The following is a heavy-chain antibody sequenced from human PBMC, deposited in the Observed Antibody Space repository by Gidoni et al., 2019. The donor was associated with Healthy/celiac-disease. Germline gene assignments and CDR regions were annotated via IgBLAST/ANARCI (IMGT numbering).Heavy chain of an antibody. J-gene: IGHJ6*02. D-gene: IGHD6-19*01. Sequence: QVTLKESGPVLVKPTETLTLTCTVSGFSLSNARMGVSWIRQPPGKALEWLAHIFSNDEKSYSTSLKSRLTISKDTSKSQVVLTMTNMDPVDTATYYCARIQGAIQQWLVPFGYYYYGMDVWGQGTTVTVSS. CDR1: GFSLSNARMG. V-gene: IGHV2-26*01. CDR2: IFSNDEK. CDR3: ARIQGAIQQWLVPFGYYYYGMDV.